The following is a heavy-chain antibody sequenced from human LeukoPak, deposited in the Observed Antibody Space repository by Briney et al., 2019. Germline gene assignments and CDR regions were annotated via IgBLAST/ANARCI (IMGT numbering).Heavy chain of an antibody. V-gene: IGHV3-48*04. CDR3: ARARGYSYGYSDY. CDR2: ISISGDTI. CDR1: GFSFTSYS. J-gene: IGHJ4*02. Sequence: GGSLRLSCAASGFSFTSYSMNWVRQAPGKGLEWVSYISISGDTIYYADSVKGRFTISRENAKNSLYLQMNSLRAEDTAVYYCARARGYSYGYSDYWGQGTLVTVSS. D-gene: IGHD5-18*01.